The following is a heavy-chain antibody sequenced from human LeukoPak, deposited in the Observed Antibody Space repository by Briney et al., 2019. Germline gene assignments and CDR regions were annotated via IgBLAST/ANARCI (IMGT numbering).Heavy chain of an antibody. J-gene: IGHJ6*03. CDR2: INHSGST. Sequence: SETLCLTCAVYGGSFSGYYWSWIRQPPGKGLEWIGEINHSGSTNYNPSLKSRVTISVDTSKNQFSLKLSSVTAADTAVYYCARCYYNYYYMDVWGKGTTVTVSS. CDR1: GGSFSGYY. V-gene: IGHV4-34*01. CDR3: ARCYYNYYYMDV.